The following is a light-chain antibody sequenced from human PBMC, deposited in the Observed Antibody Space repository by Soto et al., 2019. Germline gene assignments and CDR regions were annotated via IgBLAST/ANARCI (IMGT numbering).Light chain of an antibody. CDR1: QGIAKY. CDR3: QRYNSAPQT. J-gene: IGKJ1*01. CDR2: SAS. V-gene: IGKV1-27*01. Sequence: DIQMTQSPSSLSASVGDRVTITCRASQGIAKYLAWYQQKPGKVPKLLIYSASTLQSGVPSQFSGSGSGTDFTLTISSLQPEDVATYYCQRYNSAPQTFGQGTKVEIK.